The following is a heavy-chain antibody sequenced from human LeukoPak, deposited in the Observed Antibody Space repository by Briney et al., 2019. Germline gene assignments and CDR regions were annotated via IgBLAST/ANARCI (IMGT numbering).Heavy chain of an antibody. CDR2: IHYSGST. V-gene: IGHV4-39*07. J-gene: IGHJ4*02. CDR1: GGSISSSSYY. Sequence: SETLSLTCTVSGGSISSSSYYWGWIRQPPGKDLEWMGRIHYSGSTYYNLSLKSRVTISVDTSKNQFSLKLNSVTAADTAVYYCARGDSYGTVWYWGQGTLVTISS. D-gene: IGHD5-18*01. CDR3: ARGDSYGTVWY.